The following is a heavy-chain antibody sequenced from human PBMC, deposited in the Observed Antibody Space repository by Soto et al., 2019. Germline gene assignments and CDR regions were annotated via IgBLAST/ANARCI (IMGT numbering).Heavy chain of an antibody. D-gene: IGHD3-16*01. CDR3: VKDVGYGFILYVF. J-gene: IGHJ4*02. CDR2: VNGGGDST. V-gene: IGHV3-23*01. CDR1: GFTFSSFG. Sequence: GGSLRLSCTASGFTFSSFGMTWVRQAPGKGLEWVSTVNGGGDSTHYADSVKGRFSIFRDNSKNTVYLQMNSLRAEDSAIYYCVKDVGYGFILYVFWGQGTLVTVSS.